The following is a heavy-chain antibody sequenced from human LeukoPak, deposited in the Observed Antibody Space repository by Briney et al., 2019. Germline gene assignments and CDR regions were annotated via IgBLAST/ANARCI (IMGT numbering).Heavy chain of an antibody. J-gene: IGHJ4*02. Sequence: GGSLRLSCSASGFTFSAYALHWVRQTPGKRLEYVSGISSNGGSTYYADSMKGRVTISRDISKNTLHLQMNSLRSEDTALYYCVRSVSEWGNFHYWGQGTVVTVSS. CDR1: GFTFSAYA. V-gene: IGHV3-64D*09. CDR2: ISSNGGST. CDR3: VRSVSEWGNFHY. D-gene: IGHD1-26*01.